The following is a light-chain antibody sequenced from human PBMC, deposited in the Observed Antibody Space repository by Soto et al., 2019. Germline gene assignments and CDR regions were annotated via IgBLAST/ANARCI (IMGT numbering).Light chain of an antibody. CDR1: SSDVGAYNY. CDR3: CSYAGSYSWV. J-gene: IGLJ3*02. V-gene: IGLV2-11*01. Sequence: QSALTQPRSVSGSPGQSVTISCTGTSSDVGAYNYVSWYQQHPGKDPKLMIFDVRERPSGVPDRFSGSKFGNTASLAISGLQAEDEAEYFCCSYAGSYSWVFGGGTKLTVL. CDR2: DVR.